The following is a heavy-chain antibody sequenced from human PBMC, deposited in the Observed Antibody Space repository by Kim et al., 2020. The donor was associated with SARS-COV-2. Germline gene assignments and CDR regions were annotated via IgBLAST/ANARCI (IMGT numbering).Heavy chain of an antibody. CDR3: ARPRGRYQLLFDY. CDR2: IYYSGST. J-gene: IGHJ4*02. D-gene: IGHD2-2*01. V-gene: IGHV4-39*01. CDR1: GGSISSSSYY. Sequence: SETLSLTCTVSGGSISSSSYYWGWIRQPPGKGLEWIGSIYYSGSTYYNPSLKSRVTISVDTSKNQFSLKLSSVTAADTAVYYCARPRGRYQLLFDYWGQGTLVTVSS.